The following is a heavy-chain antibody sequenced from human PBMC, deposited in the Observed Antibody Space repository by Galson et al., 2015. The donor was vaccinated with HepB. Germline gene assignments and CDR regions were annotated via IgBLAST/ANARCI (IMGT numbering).Heavy chain of an antibody. CDR3: ARGGPGRDYGSGPDDAFDI. Sequence: TLSLTCTVSGGSISSGGYYWSWIRQHPGKGLEWIGYIYYSGSTYYNPSLKSRVTISVDTSKNQFSLKLSSVTAADTAVYYCARGGPGRDYGSGPDDAFDIWGQGTMVTVSS. CDR2: IYYSGST. D-gene: IGHD3-10*01. J-gene: IGHJ3*02. V-gene: IGHV4-31*03. CDR1: GGSISSGGYY.